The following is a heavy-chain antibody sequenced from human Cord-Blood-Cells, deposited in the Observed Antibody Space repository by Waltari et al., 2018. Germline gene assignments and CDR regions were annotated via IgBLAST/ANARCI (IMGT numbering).Heavy chain of an antibody. J-gene: IGHJ2*01. CDR2: TYYRSKWYN. CDR3: ARGPMDWYFDL. V-gene: IGHV6-1*01. Sequence: QVQLQQSGPGLVKPSHTLSLTCAISRASVPRNSAAWHWPRQSPSRGLEWLGRTYYRSKWYNDYAVSVKSRITINPDTSKNQFSLQLNSVPPEDTAVYYCARGPMDWYFDLWRRGPLVTVSS. CDR1: RASVPRNSAA.